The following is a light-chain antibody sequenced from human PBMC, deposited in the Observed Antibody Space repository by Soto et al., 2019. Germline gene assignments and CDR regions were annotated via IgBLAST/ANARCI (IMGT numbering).Light chain of an antibody. CDR1: SSDVCGYNY. CDR2: EVS. Sequence: QSALTQPASVSGSPGQSITISCTGTSSDVCGYNYVSWYQQHPGKAPKLMIYEVSNRPSGVSNRFSGSKSGDTASLTISGLQAEDGADYYCSSYTSSSTLDVFGTGTKLTVL. V-gene: IGLV2-14*01. J-gene: IGLJ1*01. CDR3: SSYTSSSTLDV.